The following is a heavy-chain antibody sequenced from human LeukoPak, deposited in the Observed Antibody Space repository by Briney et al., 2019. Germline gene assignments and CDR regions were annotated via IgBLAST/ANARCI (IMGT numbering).Heavy chain of an antibody. CDR3: VRSSRYCSSISCYLFDP. V-gene: IGHV1-18*01. Sequence: GESLKVSCKASGYTFTSYGITWVRQAPGQGLEWMGWISAYNGNSNYAQKLQGRVTMTTDTSTSTAYMELRSLRSDDTAVYYCVRSSRYCSSISCYLFDPWGQGTLVTVSS. J-gene: IGHJ5*02. D-gene: IGHD2-2*01. CDR2: ISAYNGNS. CDR1: GYTFTSYG.